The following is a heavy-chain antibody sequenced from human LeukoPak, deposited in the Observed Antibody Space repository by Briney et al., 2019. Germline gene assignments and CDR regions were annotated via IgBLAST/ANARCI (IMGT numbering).Heavy chain of an antibody. V-gene: IGHV4-31*03. D-gene: IGHD6-6*01. CDR1: GGSISSGGYY. CDR2: IYYSGST. J-gene: IGHJ4*02. CDR3: ARGPYSSSSWLEY. Sequence: SETLSLTCTVSGGSISSGGYYWSWIRQHPGKGLEWIGYIYYSGSTYYNPSLKSRVTISVDTSKNQFSLKLSSVTAADTAVYYCARGPYSSSSWLEYWGQGTLDTVSS.